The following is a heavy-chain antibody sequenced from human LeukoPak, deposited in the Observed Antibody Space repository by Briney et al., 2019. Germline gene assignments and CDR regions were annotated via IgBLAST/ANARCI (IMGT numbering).Heavy chain of an antibody. CDR1: GGSISSSSYY. V-gene: IGHV4-39*01. D-gene: IGHD1-26*01. J-gene: IGHJ4*02. Sequence: SETLSLTCSVSGGSISSSSYYWGWIRQPPGTGLEWIGSIYYSGSTYYNPSLKSRVTISVDTSKNQFSLKLSSVTAADTAVYYCARQGGVGANLFDYWGQGTLVTVSS. CDR3: ARQGGVGANLFDY. CDR2: IYYSGST.